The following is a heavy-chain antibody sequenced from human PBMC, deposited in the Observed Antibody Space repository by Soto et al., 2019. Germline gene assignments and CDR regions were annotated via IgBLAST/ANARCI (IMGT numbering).Heavy chain of an antibody. D-gene: IGHD4-17*01. J-gene: IGHJ5*02. CDR3: ARGDDYGDNVPNWFDP. CDR1: GYTFTSYG. V-gene: IGHV1-18*01. Sequence: QVQLVQSGAEVKKPGASVKVSCKASGYTFTSYGISWVRQAPGQGLEWMGWISAYNGNTNYAQKLQGRVTMTTDTTTSTAYRELRSLRSEDTAVYYCARGDDYGDNVPNWFDPWGQGTLVTVSS. CDR2: ISAYNGNT.